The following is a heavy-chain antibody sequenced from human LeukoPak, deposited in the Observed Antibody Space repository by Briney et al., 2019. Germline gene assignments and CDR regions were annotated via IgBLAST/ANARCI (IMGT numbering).Heavy chain of an antibody. CDR3: ARDQSSVAGTTYNWFDP. CDR1: GFTFSSC. Sequence: GGSLRLSCAASGFTFSSCMNWIRQAPGKGLEWVSSISGSSSYIYYADSVKGRFTISRDNAKNSLYLQMNSLRAEDTAVYYCARDQSSVAGTTYNWFDPWDQGTLVTVSS. J-gene: IGHJ5*02. D-gene: IGHD6-19*01. CDR2: ISGSSSYI. V-gene: IGHV3-21*01.